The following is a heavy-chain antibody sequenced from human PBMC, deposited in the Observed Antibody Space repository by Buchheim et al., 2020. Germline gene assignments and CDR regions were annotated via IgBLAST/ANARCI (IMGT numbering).Heavy chain of an antibody. CDR1: GFTFSTYD. J-gene: IGHJ3*02. V-gene: IGHV3-13*01. D-gene: IGHD1-20*01. Sequence: EVQLVESGGDLVQPGGSLRLSCAASGFTFSTYDIHWVRQATGKGLEWVSTIGTAGDTYYPVSVKGRFVSSRENVKNSVYLQMNSLRAGDSAVYYCARGEPGITGTGDAFDIWGQGT. CDR2: IGTAGDT. CDR3: ARGEPGITGTGDAFDI.